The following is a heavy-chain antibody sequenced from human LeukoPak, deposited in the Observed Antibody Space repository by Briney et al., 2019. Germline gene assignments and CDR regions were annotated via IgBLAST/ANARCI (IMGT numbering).Heavy chain of an antibody. D-gene: IGHD6-19*01. J-gene: IGHJ4*02. CDR3: ATSQSIGSGWPFDY. Sequence: ASVKVSCKASGYSFIAYHMRWVRQAPGQGREWMGWVNPNSGGTNYAQKFQGRVTMTRDTSISTAYMQLRRLRSDATAVYYCATSQSIGSGWPFDYWGQGTLVTVSS. CDR1: GYSFIAYH. V-gene: IGHV1-2*02. CDR2: VNPNSGGT.